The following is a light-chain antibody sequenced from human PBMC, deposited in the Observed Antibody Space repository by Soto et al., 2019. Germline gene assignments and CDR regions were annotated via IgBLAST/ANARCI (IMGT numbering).Light chain of an antibody. Sequence: EIVMTQSPATLSVSPGERATLSCRASQSVSSNLAWYQQKPGQAPRLLIYGASIRATGIPARFSGSGSWTEFTHTISSLQSEDFAVYYCQQYNTWPPITFGQGTRLEI. CDR3: QQYNTWPPIT. V-gene: IGKV3-15*01. CDR1: QSVSSN. CDR2: GAS. J-gene: IGKJ5*01.